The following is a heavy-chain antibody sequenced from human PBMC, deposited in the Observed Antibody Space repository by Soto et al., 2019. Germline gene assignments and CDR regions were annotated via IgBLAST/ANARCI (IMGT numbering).Heavy chain of an antibody. D-gene: IGHD1-1*01. Sequence: QVQLVQSGAEVKKPGSSVKVSCKASGGTLSKYTFSWVRQAPGQGPDWRGRIIPVVSITNYAQKFHDRMTLTADKTTDTVYMELNSLRPGDRAVYYCARRGLERREGHLDNWCQGTRAIVSS. J-gene: IGHJ4*02. V-gene: IGHV1-69*02. CDR3: ARRGLERREGHLDN. CDR1: GGTLSKYT. CDR2: IIPVVSIT.